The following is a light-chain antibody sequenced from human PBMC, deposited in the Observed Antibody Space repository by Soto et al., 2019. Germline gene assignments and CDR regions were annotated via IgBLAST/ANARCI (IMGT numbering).Light chain of an antibody. CDR3: QQYGSSPLT. Sequence: EIVLTQSPGTLSLSPGERATLSCRASQSVTSSSLAWYQQKPGQAPSLLIYGASSRSPGILDRFSGSGSGIDFTLTISRLEPEDSGVYYCQQYGSSPLTFGGGTKVEIK. J-gene: IGKJ4*01. CDR2: GAS. V-gene: IGKV3-20*01. CDR1: QSVTSSS.